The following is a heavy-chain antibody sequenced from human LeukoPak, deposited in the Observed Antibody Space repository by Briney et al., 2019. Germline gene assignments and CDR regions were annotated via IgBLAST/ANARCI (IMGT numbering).Heavy chain of an antibody. J-gene: IGHJ4*02. V-gene: IGHV3-33*01. CDR1: GFTFSSYG. D-gene: IGHD6-13*01. CDR3: AFPKAVAAAGTLPRFDY. CDR2: IWYDGSNK. Sequence: GGSLRLSCAASGFTFSSYGMHWVRQAPGKGLEWVAVIWYDGSNKYYADSVKGRFTISRDNSKNTLYLQMNSLRAEDTAVYYCAFPKAVAAAGTLPRFDYWGQGTLVTVSS.